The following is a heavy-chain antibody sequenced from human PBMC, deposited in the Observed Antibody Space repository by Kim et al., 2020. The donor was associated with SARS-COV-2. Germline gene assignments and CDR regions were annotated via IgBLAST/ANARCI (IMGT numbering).Heavy chain of an antibody. V-gene: IGHV4-4*02. CDR2: IYHSGST. D-gene: IGHD3-10*01. CDR3: ARSDYYGSGSRGTYYYYGMDV. CDR1: GGSNSSSNW. Sequence: SETLSLTCAVSGGSNSSSNWWSWVRQPPGKGLEWIGEIYHSGSTNYNPSLKSRVTISVDKSKNQFSLKLSSVTAADTAVYYCARSDYYGSGSRGTYYYYGMDVWGQGTTVTVSS. J-gene: IGHJ6*02.